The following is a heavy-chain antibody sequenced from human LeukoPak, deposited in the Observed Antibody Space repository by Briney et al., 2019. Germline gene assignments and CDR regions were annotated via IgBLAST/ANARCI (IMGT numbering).Heavy chain of an antibody. D-gene: IGHD1-14*01. CDR3: ARPLRTASPSLFSY. Sequence: GESLKISRKGSGYSFTSYWIGWVRQLPGKGLEWMGIIYPGDSDTRYSPSFQGQVTISADKSISTAYLQWSSLKASDTAMYYCARPLRTASPSLFSYWGQGTLVTVSS. V-gene: IGHV5-51*01. CDR1: GYSFTSYW. CDR2: IYPGDSDT. J-gene: IGHJ4*02.